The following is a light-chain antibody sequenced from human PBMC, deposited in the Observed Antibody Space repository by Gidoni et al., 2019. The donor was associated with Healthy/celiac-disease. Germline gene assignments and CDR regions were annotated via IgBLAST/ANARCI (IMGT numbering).Light chain of an antibody. CDR1: SSDVGGYNH. V-gene: IGLV2-14*01. J-gene: IGLJ2*01. CDR2: EVS. CDR3: SSYTSSSTLVV. Sequence: QSALTQPASVSGSPGQSITISCTGTSSDVGGYNHVSWYQQHPGKAPKLMIYEVSNRPSGVSNRFSGSKSGNTASLTISGLQAEDEADYYYSSYTSSSTLVVFGGGTKLTVL.